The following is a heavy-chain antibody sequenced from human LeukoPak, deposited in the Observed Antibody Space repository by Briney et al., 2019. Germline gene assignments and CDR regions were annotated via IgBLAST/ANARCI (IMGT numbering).Heavy chain of an antibody. Sequence: GESLKISCKGSGYSFTSYWIGWVRQMPGKGLEWRGVVYSGDSDSDTKYSPSFQGQVTISADKSISTAYLQWSSLKASDTAIYYCARRDYYGSGSYWGAFDYWGQGTLVTVSS. CDR1: GYSFTSYW. J-gene: IGHJ4*02. D-gene: IGHD3-10*01. CDR2: VYSGDSDSDT. V-gene: IGHV5-51*01. CDR3: ARRDYYGSGSYWGAFDY.